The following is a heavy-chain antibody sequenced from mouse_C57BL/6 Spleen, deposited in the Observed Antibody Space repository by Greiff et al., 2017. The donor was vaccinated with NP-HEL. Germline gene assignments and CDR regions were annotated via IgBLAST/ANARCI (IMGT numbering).Heavy chain of an antibody. V-gene: IGHV1-76*01. CDR3: ARYDYGNYAMDY. J-gene: IGHJ4*01. Sequence: QVQLKQSGAELVRPGASVKLSCKASGYTFTDYYINWVKQRPGQGLEWIARIYPGSGNTYYNEKFKGKATLTAEKSSSTAYMQLSSLTSEDSAVYFCARYDYGNYAMDYWGQGTSVTVSS. D-gene: IGHD2-4*01. CDR1: GYTFTDYY. CDR2: IYPGSGNT.